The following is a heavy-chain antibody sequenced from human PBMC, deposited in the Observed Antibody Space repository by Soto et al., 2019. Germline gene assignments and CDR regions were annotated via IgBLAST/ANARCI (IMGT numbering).Heavy chain of an antibody. D-gene: IGHD3-22*01. CDR1: GFTFSSYA. J-gene: IGHJ3*02. CDR2: ISGSGGST. CDR3: AKDSTYYDSSRDAFDI. V-gene: IGHV3-23*01. Sequence: PGGSLRLSCAASGFTFSSYAMSWVRQAPGKGLEWVSAISGSGGSTYYADSVKGRFTISRDNSKNTLYLQMNSLRAEDTAVYYCAKDSTYYDSSRDAFDIWGQGTMVTVSS.